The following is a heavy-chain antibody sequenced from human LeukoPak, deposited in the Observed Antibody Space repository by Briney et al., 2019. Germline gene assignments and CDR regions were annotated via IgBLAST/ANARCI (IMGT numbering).Heavy chain of an antibody. CDR2: IYHSGST. CDR1: GHSISSGYY. CDR3: ARQGYCSSTSCYGPHNFDY. Sequence: PSETLSLTCAVSGHSISSGYYWGWIRQPPGKGLEWIGSIYHSGSTYYNPSLKSRVTISVDTSKNQFSLKLSSVTAADTAVYYCARQGYCSSTSCYGPHNFDYWGQGTLVTVSS. D-gene: IGHD2-2*01. V-gene: IGHV4-38-2*01. J-gene: IGHJ4*02.